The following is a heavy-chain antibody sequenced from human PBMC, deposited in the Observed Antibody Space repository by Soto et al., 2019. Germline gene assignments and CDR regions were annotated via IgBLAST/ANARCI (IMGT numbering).Heavy chain of an antibody. CDR3: AKDLTQGGVFDY. V-gene: IGHV3-23*04. D-gene: IGHD2-8*02. Sequence: EVQLVESGGGLVQPGGSLRLSCAASGFTFSSYAMGWVRQAPGKGLECVSPISAGGGSTYYADSVKGRFTISRDNSKNALYLQMNSLSAEDTAVYYCAKDLTQGGVFDYWGQGTLVTVSS. J-gene: IGHJ4*02. CDR2: ISAGGGST. CDR1: GFTFSSYA.